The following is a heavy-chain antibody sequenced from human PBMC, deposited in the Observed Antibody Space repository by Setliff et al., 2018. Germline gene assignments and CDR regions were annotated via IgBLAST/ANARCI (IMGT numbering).Heavy chain of an antibody. V-gene: IGHV3-23*01. CDR1: GFTFSSYA. CDR2: ITGSGGST. CDR3: AKDLMIVVVITPIDY. D-gene: IGHD3-22*01. J-gene: IGHJ4*02. Sequence: GGSLRLSCAASGFTFSSYAMSWVRQAPGKGLEWVSAITGSGGSTYYADSVKGRFTISRDNSKNTLHLQMDSLRAEDTAVYYCAKDLMIVVVITPIDYWGQGTLVTVSS.